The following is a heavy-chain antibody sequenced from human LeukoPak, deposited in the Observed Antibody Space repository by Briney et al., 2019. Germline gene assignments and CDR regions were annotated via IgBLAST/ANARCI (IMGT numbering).Heavy chain of an antibody. CDR3: AREVSLSGYSYGPISRRPIDY. Sequence: ASVKVSCKASGGTFSSYAISWVRQAPGQGLEWMGRIIPILGIANYAQKFQGRVTITADKSTSTAYMELSSLRSEDTAVYYCAREVSLSGYSYGPISRRPIDYWGQGTLVTVSS. V-gene: IGHV1-69*04. J-gene: IGHJ4*02. D-gene: IGHD5-18*01. CDR2: IIPILGIA. CDR1: GGTFSSYA.